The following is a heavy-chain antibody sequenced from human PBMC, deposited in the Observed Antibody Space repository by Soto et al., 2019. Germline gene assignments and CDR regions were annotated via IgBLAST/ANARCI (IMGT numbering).Heavy chain of an antibody. CDR1: GYTFINYG. CDR2: ITDYNGST. V-gene: IGHV1-18*04. J-gene: IGHJ1*01. Sequence: ASVKVSCKASGYTFINYGIIWVRQAPGQGLEWMGWITDYNGSTKYARKFQDRVTMTTDTSTSTAYMELRSLRSEDTAVYYCARGRREFGEVFVGYVHWGQGTLVTVSS. CDR3: ARGRREFGEVFVGYVH. D-gene: IGHD3-10*01.